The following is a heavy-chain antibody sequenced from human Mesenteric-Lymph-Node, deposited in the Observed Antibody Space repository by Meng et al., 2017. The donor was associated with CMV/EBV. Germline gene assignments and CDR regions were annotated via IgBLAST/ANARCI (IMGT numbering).Heavy chain of an antibody. CDR3: ARGGVTGTTRIDY. D-gene: IGHD1-7*01. CDR2: YSGNT. J-gene: IGHJ4*02. Sequence: SETLSLTCTVSGVSVSSDTYYWSWIRQPPGKGLEWIGYSGNTNYNPSLKSRVTISADASKNQFSLRLTSVTTADTAVYYCARGGVTGTTRIDYWGQGALVTVSS. V-gene: IGHV4-61*01. CDR1: GVSVSSDTYY.